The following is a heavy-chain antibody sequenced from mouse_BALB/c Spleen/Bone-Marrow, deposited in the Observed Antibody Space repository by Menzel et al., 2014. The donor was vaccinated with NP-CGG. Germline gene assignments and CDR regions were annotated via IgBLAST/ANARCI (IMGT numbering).Heavy chain of an antibody. Sequence: EVKLMESGGGLVKPGGSLKLSCAASGFTFSSYAMSWVRQTPEKRLEWVATISSGGSYTYYPDSVKGRFTISRDNAKNTLYLQMSSLRSEDTAMYYCARRGYGNYVGYAMGYWGQGTSVTVSS. CDR2: ISSGGSYT. CDR3: ARRGYGNYVGYAMGY. J-gene: IGHJ4*01. D-gene: IGHD2-10*02. CDR1: GFTFSSYA. V-gene: IGHV5-9-1*01.